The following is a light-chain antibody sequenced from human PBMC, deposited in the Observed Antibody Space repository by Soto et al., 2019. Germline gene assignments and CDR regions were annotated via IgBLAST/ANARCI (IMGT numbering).Light chain of an antibody. CDR2: DAS. CDR1: QSISSW. Sequence: DIQMTQSPSTLSASVGDRVTITCRASQSISSWLAWYQQKPGKAPKLLIYDASSLESGVPSRFSGSGSGTEFTFSITSLQPEDFGTYYCQQCYMGWTFGQGTKVDI. CDR3: QQCYMGWT. V-gene: IGKV1-5*01. J-gene: IGKJ1*01.